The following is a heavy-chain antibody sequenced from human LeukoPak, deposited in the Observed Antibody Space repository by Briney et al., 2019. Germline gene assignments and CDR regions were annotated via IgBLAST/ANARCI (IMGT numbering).Heavy chain of an antibody. J-gene: IGHJ4*02. Sequence: PGGSLRLSCAASGFTFSSYAMTWVRQAPGKGLEWVSAISGSGASTYYADSVKGRFTISRDNSKNTLYLQMNSLRAEDTAVYYCAKRMSDFWSGYHKFTFDFWGQGTLVTVSS. CDR3: AKRMSDFWSGYHKFTFDF. D-gene: IGHD3-3*01. V-gene: IGHV3-23*01. CDR1: GFTFSSYA. CDR2: ISGSGAST.